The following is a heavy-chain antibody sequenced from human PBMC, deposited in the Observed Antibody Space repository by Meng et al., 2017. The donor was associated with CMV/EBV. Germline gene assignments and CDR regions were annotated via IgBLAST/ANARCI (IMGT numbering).Heavy chain of an antibody. Sequence: SETLSLTCTVSGGSISSYYWSWIRQPPGKGLEWIGYIYYSGSTNYNPSLKSRVTVSVDTSKNQFSLKLSSVTAADTAVYYCARGLEPSYGMDVWGQGTTVTVSS. D-gene: IGHD1-1*01. CDR1: GGSISSYY. V-gene: IGHV4-59*01. CDR2: IYYSGST. J-gene: IGHJ6*02. CDR3: ARGLEPSYGMDV.